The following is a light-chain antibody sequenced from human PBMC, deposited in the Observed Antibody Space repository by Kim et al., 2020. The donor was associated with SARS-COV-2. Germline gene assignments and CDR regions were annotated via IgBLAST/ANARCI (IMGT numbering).Light chain of an antibody. CDR2: DVS. V-gene: IGLV2-14*03. CDR1: SSDVGCYNY. CDR3: SSYTSSSTLV. Sequence: QSITSTCAETSSDVGCYNYVAWYQQHPGKAPKLMIYDVSNRPSGVSNRFSGSKSGNTASLTISGLQAEDEADYYCSSYTSSSTLVFGTGTKVTVL. J-gene: IGLJ1*01.